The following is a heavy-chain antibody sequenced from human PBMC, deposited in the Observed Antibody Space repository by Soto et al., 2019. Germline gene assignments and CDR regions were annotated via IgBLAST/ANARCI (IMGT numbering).Heavy chain of an antibody. Sequence: GRSLRLSCAASGFTFSSYGMHWVRQAPGKGLEWVAVISYDGSNKYYADSVKGRFTISRDNSKNTLYLQMNSLRAEDTAVYYCAKDRLYSSSWYPPDYYYYYGMDVWGQGTTVTVSS. J-gene: IGHJ6*02. D-gene: IGHD6-13*01. V-gene: IGHV3-30*18. CDR1: GFTFSSYG. CDR2: ISYDGSNK. CDR3: AKDRLYSSSWYPPDYYYYYGMDV.